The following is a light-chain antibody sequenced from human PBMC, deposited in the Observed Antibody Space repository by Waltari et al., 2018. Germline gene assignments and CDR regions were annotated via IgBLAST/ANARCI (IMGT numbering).Light chain of an antibody. V-gene: IGKV3D-15*01. CDR2: GAS. CDR3: QQNSNWPHS. Sequence: EIVMTQSPATLSLSPGERATLSCRASQSVSSSLAWYQQKPGQAPRLLIYGASSRATGIPYRFSGSGSGTEFTLTISSLEPEDVAVYYCQQNSNWPHSFGQGTKVEIK. J-gene: IGKJ2*03. CDR1: QSVSSS.